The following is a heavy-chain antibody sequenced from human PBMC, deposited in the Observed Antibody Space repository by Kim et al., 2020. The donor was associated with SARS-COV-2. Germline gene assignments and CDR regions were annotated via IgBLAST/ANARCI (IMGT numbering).Heavy chain of an antibody. CDR2: IYHSGST. Sequence: SETLSLTCAVSGGSISSGGYSWSWIRQPPGKGLEWIGYIYHSGSTYYNPSLKSRVTISVDRSKNQFSLKLSSVTAADTAVYYCARVAGYCSSTSCSMRGGWFDPWGQGTLVTVSS. J-gene: IGHJ5*02. D-gene: IGHD2-2*01. V-gene: IGHV4-30-2*01. CDR3: ARVAGYCSSTSCSMRGGWFDP. CDR1: GGSISSGGYS.